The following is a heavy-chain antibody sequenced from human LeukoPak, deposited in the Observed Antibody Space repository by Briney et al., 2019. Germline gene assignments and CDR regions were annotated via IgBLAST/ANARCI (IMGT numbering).Heavy chain of an antibody. V-gene: IGHV3-7*01. J-gene: IGHJ4*02. D-gene: IGHD3-3*01. CDR3: ARSNYDFWSGYLYYLDY. CDR1: GFTFSTYW. CDR2: IKQDGREK. Sequence: GXXLRLSCAASGFTFSTYWMSWVRQAPGKGLEWVANIKQDGREKYYVDSVKGRFTIDREKAENTMYRKMNSLRAEDTAVYYCARSNYDFWSGYLYYLDYWGQGTLVTVSS.